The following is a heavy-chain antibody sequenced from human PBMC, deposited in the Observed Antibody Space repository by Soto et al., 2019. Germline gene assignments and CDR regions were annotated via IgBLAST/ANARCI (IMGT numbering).Heavy chain of an antibody. Sequence: QVLLVESGGGVVQPGRSLRLSCAASGFTFSTYGMHWVRQAPGKGLEWVANISYDGRNKFYADSVKGRFTISRDNSENTLYLEVNSLRAEDTAVYYCAKLLSTTGLGAFYYWGQGTLVSVSS. V-gene: IGHV3-30*18. J-gene: IGHJ4*02. D-gene: IGHD3-16*01. CDR1: GFTFSTYG. CDR2: ISYDGRNK. CDR3: AKLLSTTGLGAFYY.